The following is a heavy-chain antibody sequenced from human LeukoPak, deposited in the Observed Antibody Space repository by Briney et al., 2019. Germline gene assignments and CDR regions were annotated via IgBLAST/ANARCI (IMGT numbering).Heavy chain of an antibody. D-gene: IGHD4-11*01. V-gene: IGHV3-23*01. CDR1: GFTFSSYA. J-gene: IGHJ4*02. CDR2: ISATGGST. Sequence: GGSLRLSCAASGFTFSSYAMSWVRQAPGKGLEWVSSISATGGSTYYADSVKVRSTISRDNSKNTLYLQMNSLRAEDTAVYYCAKGLSASSYSMYDSWGQGTLVTVSS. CDR3: AKGLSASSYSMYDS.